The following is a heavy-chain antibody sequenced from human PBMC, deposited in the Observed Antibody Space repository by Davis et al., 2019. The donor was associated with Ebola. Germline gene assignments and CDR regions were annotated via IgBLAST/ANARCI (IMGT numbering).Heavy chain of an antibody. CDR3: ARGRPLEFPPTFGVLPPPDFDL. Sequence: GESLKISCAASGFTFSSYSMNWVRQAPGKGLEWVSSISSSSSYIYYADSMKGRFTISRDDAKNSIALQMNSLTPEDTAVYYCARGRPLEFPPTFGVLPPPDFDLWGHGTLVTVSS. J-gene: IGHJ5*02. V-gene: IGHV3-21*06. D-gene: IGHD3-3*01. CDR2: ISSSSSYI. CDR1: GFTFSSYS.